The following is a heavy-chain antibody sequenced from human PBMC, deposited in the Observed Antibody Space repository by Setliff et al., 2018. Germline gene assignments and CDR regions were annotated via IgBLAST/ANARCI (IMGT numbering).Heavy chain of an antibody. V-gene: IGHV4-39*07. CDR3: RLWSHDYHNDY. J-gene: IGHJ4*02. Sequence: PSETLSLTCTVSGGSIDSGDYYWNWIRQPPGKRLEWIGSTYYNGTAYYNPSLKSRLTMSVDTSKNHFSLKLTSVTAADSSVYYCRLWSHDYHNDYWGQGTVVTVSS. D-gene: IGHD3-16*01. CDR1: GGSIDSGDYY. CDR2: TYYNGTA.